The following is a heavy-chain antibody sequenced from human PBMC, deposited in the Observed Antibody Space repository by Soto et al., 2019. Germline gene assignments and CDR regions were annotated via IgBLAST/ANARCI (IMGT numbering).Heavy chain of an antibody. CDR3: ASMLVGATGFDY. D-gene: IGHD1-26*01. J-gene: IGHJ4*02. V-gene: IGHV1-18*04. Sequence: WASVKVSCKASGYTFSGYYLHWVRQAPGQGLEWMGWISAYNGNTNYAQKLQGRVTMTTDTSTSTAYMELRSLRSDDTAVYYCASMLVGATGFDYWGQGTLVTVSS. CDR2: ISAYNGNT. CDR1: GYTFSGYY.